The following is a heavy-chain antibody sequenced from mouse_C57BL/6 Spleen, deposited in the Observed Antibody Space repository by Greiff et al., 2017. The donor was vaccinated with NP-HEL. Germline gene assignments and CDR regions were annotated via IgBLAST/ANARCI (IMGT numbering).Heavy chain of an antibody. D-gene: IGHD1-1*01. CDR2: ISSGSSTI. CDR3: ALDYYGSSYDAMDY. J-gene: IGHJ4*01. Sequence: EVKVVESGGGLVKPGGSLKLSCAASGFTFSDYGMHWVRQAPEKGLEWVAYISSGSSTIYYADTVKGRFTISRDNAKNTLFLQMTSLRSEDTAMYYCALDYYGSSYDAMDYWGQGTSVTVSS. V-gene: IGHV5-17*01. CDR1: GFTFSDYG.